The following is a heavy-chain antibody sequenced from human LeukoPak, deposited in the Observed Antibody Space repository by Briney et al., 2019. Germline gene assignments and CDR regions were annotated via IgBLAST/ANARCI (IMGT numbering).Heavy chain of an antibody. Sequence: PGGSLRLSCAASGFTFSNSAMNWVRQLPGNGLEWVSSIDYDSSHIYYAASVRGRFTISRDNARNSVYLQMNSLRVEDTAVYYCARDPLRYLRVGHYDYWGQGTLVAVSS. CDR3: ARDPLRYLRVGHYDY. D-gene: IGHD3-9*01. J-gene: IGHJ4*02. V-gene: IGHV3-21*01. CDR2: IDYDSSHI. CDR1: GFTFSNSA.